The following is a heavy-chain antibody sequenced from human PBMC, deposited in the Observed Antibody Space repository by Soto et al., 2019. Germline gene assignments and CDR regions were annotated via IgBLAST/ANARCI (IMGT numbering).Heavy chain of an antibody. Sequence: QVPLVQSGAEVKKPGASVKISCKASGYTFTRYTMNWVRQAPGQRLEWMGWINPDNANTKSSQKFQDRVIITRDTSASTAYMDMSRMRSEDTAVYYCGSGIATGQLDPWGQGTVVTVS. J-gene: IGHJ5*02. CDR1: GYTFTRYT. CDR2: INPDNANT. CDR3: GSGIATGQLDP. V-gene: IGHV1-3*01. D-gene: IGHD6-13*01.